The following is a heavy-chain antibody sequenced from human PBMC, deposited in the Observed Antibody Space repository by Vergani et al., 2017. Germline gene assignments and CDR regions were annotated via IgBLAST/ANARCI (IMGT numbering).Heavy chain of an antibody. CDR3: HRGEEGGIDY. CDR2: IIPIFGTA. J-gene: IGHJ4*02. V-gene: IGHV1-69*06. Sequence: QVQLVQSGAEVKKPGSSVKVSCKASGGTFSSYAISWVRQAPGQGLEWMGRIIPIFGTANYAQKFQGRVTMTRDTSISTAYMELSRLRSDDTAVYYCHRGEEGGIDYWGQGTLVTVSS. CDR1: GGTFSSYA. D-gene: IGHD3-10*01.